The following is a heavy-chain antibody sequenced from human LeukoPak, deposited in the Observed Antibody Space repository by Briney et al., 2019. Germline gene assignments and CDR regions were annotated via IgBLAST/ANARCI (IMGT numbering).Heavy chain of an antibody. CDR3: ARDSGYSYGRDAFDP. V-gene: IGHV3-30-3*01. Sequence: GGSLRLSCAASGFTFSSYAMHWVRQAPGKGLEWVAVISYDGSNKYYADSVKGRFTVSRDNAKNSLYLQMNSLRAEDTAVYYCARDSGYSYGRDAFDPWGQGTMVTVSS. D-gene: IGHD5-18*01. J-gene: IGHJ3*01. CDR2: ISYDGSNK. CDR1: GFTFSSYA.